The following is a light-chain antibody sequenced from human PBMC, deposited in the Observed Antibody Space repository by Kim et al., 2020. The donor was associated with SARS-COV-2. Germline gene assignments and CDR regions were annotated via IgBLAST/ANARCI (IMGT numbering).Light chain of an antibody. V-gene: IGKV1-8*01. Sequence: SASTGDRVPITCRASQGISSYLAWYQQKPGKAPKLLIYAASTLQSGVPSRFSGSGSGTDFTLTISCLQSEDFATYYCQQYYSYPWTFGQGTKLEI. CDR3: QQYYSYPWT. CDR2: AAS. J-gene: IGKJ2*01. CDR1: QGISSY.